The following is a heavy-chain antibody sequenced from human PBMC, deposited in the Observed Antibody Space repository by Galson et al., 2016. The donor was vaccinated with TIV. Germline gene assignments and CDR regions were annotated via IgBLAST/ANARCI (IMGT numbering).Heavy chain of an antibody. D-gene: IGHD2-21*01. CDR2: MWYDGSHK. CDR3: AREFRDYFFDY. V-gene: IGHV3-33*01. CDR1: GFTFRSYG. Sequence: SLRLSCAASGFTFRSYGMHWVRQAPGKGLEWVAGMWYDGSHKKNADSVKGRLTISRDNAKNTLFLQMNSLRDEDTAVYYCAREFRDYFFDYWGQGTLVTVSA. J-gene: IGHJ4*02.